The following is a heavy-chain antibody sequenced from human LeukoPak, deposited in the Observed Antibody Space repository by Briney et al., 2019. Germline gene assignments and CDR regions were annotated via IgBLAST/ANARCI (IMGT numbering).Heavy chain of an antibody. CDR3: ARSLSRSSYYGMDV. Sequence: PSETLSLTCAVSGDSISGYYWSWIRQPPGKGLERIGYIFYSGSTDYTPSLKSRLTISADTSRNQFSLKLSSVAAADTAVYYCARSLSRSSYYGMDVRGQGTTVTVSS. V-gene: IGHV4-59*01. J-gene: IGHJ6*02. CDR2: IFYSGST. CDR1: GDSISGYY.